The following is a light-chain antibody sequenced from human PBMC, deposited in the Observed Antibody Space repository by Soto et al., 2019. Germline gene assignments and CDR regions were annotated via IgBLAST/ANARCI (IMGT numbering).Light chain of an antibody. CDR1: QSVSNNY. CDR2: GAS. CDR3: QQYGSSGT. V-gene: IGKV3-20*01. J-gene: IGKJ1*01. Sequence: EIVFTQSPGTLSLSPGERATLSCRASQSVSNNYLAWYQQKPGQAPRLLIYGASNRATGIPDSFSGRWSGTDFTLTISRLEPEDFAVYYCQQYGSSGTFGQGTKVDIK.